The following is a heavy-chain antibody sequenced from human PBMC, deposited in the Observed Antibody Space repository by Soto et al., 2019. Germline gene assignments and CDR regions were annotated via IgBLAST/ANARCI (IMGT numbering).Heavy chain of an antibody. CDR1: GGTFSSYA. J-gene: IGHJ6*02. D-gene: IGHD2-2*01. V-gene: IGHV1-69*13. CDR2: IIPIFGTA. CDR3: AREGYCINTSCYANSGPDYYYYYYYGMDV. Sequence: SVKVSCKASGGTFSSYAISWVRQAPGQGLEWMGGIIPIFGTANYAQKFQGRVTITADEPTSTAYMELSSLRSEDTAVYYCAREGYCINTSCYANSGPDYYYYYYYGMDVWGQGTTVTVSS.